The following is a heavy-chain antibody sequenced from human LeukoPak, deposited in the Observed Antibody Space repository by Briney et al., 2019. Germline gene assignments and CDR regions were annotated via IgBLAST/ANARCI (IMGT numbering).Heavy chain of an antibody. CDR2: MNPNSGNT. CDR1: GYTFSSYD. D-gene: IGHD2-21*02. Sequence: ASVKVSCKASGYTFSSYDINWVRQATGQGLEWMGWMNPNSGNTGYAQKFQGRVTMTRNTSISTAYMELSSLRSEDTAVYYCARDNDSSDSPHFDYWGQGTLVTVSS. J-gene: IGHJ4*02. V-gene: IGHV1-8*01. CDR3: ARDNDSSDSPHFDY.